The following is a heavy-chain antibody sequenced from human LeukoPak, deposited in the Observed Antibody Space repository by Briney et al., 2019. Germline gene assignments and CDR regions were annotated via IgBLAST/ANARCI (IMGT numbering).Heavy chain of an antibody. V-gene: IGHV4-4*08. Sequence: TSETLSLTCTVSGGSIRSYYWSWVRQLPGKGLEWIANIHSSGTTNYNPSLKSRVTISVDTSKNQFSLKLDSVTAADTAVYYCARDLPPHTGYSSSWYDGNWFDPWGQGTLVTVSS. CDR1: GGSIRSYY. CDR2: IHSSGTT. J-gene: IGHJ5*02. D-gene: IGHD6-13*01. CDR3: ARDLPPHTGYSSSWYDGNWFDP.